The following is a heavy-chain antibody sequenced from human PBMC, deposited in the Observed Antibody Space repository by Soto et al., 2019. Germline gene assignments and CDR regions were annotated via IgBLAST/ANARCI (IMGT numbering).Heavy chain of an antibody. Sequence: PGGSLRLSCEASGFMFRTYWMTWVRQAPGKGLEWLANIKQDGSETHYLDSVKGRFAIFRDNAKNSLYLQMSSLRAEDTAVYYCARLTGDYFDNWGQGPLVTVSS. CDR1: GFMFRTYW. J-gene: IGHJ4*02. CDR3: ARLTGDYFDN. V-gene: IGHV3-7*01. D-gene: IGHD3-9*01. CDR2: IKQDGSET.